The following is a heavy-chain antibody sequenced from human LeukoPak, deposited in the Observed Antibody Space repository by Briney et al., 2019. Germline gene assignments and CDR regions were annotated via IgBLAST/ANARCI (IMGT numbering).Heavy chain of an antibody. D-gene: IGHD2-2*01. CDR2: IYHSGST. V-gene: IGHV4-38-2*01. CDR1: GYSISSGYY. CDR3: ARHLGYCSSTSCYNPKFDY. J-gene: IGHJ4*02. Sequence: SETLSLTCAVSGYSISSGYYWGWIRQPPGKGLEWIGSIYHSGSTYYNPSLKSRVTISVDTSKNKFSPKLSSVTAADTAVYYCARHLGYCSSTSCYNPKFDYWGQGTLVTVSS.